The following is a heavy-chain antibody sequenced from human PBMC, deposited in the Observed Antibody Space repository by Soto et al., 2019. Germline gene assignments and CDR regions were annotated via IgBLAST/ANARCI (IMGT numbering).Heavy chain of an antibody. CDR3: ARDGGFELAYCGGHCYSFDY. V-gene: IGHV3-33*01. D-gene: IGHD2-21*02. CDR1: GFTFSSYG. J-gene: IGHJ4*02. CDR2: IWYDGSNK. Sequence: GGSLRLSCAASGFTFSSYGMHWVRQAPGKGLEWVAVIWYDGSNKYYADSVKGRFTISRDNSKNTLYLQMNSLRAEDTAVYYCARDGGFELAYCGGHCYSFDYWGQGTLVTVSS.